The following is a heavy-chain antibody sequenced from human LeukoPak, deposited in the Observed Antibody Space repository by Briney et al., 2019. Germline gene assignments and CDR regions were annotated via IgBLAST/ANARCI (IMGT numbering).Heavy chain of an antibody. CDR2: IYHSGST. V-gene: IGHV4-30-2*01. Sequence: SETLSLTCTVSGGSISSGGYYWSWIRQPPGKGLEWIGYIYHSGSTYYNPSLKSRVTISVDRSKNQFSLKLSSVTAADTAVYYCATHPIAAPFDYWGQGTLVTVSS. CDR3: ATHPIAAPFDY. J-gene: IGHJ4*02. CDR1: GGSISSGGYY. D-gene: IGHD6-13*01.